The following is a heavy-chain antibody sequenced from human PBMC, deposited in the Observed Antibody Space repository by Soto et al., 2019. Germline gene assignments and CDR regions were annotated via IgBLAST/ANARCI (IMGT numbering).Heavy chain of an antibody. J-gene: IGHJ6*02. D-gene: IGHD7-27*01. CDR3: ARMGLTGDYYYYYGMDV. CDR2: IYSGGST. CDR1: GFTVSSNY. V-gene: IGHV3-66*01. Sequence: GGSLRLSCAASGFTVSSNYMSWVRQAPGKGLEWVSVIYSGGSTYYADSVKGRFTISRHNSKNTRYLQMNSLRAEDTAVYYCARMGLTGDYYYYYGMDVWGQGTTVTVSS.